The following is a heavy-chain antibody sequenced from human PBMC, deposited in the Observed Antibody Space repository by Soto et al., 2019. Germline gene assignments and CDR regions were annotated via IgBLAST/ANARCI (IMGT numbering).Heavy chain of an antibody. V-gene: IGHV1-3*01. CDR2: ITAGNGNT. D-gene: IGHD1-26*01. CDR1: GYTFTNNP. Sequence: QVQLVQSGAEVKKPGASVKVSCRASGYTFTNNPMHWVRQAPGQRLEWMGWITAGNGNTKYSEKFQGRVTLTRDTSASTAYIELRSLRSEDTALYYCLRDGLGATRLAYWGQGTLVTVSP. CDR3: LRDGLGATRLAY. J-gene: IGHJ4*02.